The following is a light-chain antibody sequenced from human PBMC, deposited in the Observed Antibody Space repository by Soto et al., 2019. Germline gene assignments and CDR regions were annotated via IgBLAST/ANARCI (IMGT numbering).Light chain of an antibody. CDR3: QQLKNYPLT. J-gene: IGKJ5*01. V-gene: IGKV1-9*01. CDR2: AAP. CDR1: QGISSY. Sequence: DIQLTQSPSFLSASVGDRVTITCRASQGISSYLAWYQQRAGKAPKFLMYAAPTLQSGVPSRFSGSGSGTEFALTISSXQPEDFATYYCQQLKNYPLTFGGGTRLEIK.